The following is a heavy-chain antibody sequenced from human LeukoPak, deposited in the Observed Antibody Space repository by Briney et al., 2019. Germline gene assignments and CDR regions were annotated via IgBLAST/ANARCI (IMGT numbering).Heavy chain of an antibody. D-gene: IGHD2-2*01. V-gene: IGHV3-30-3*01. CDR3: ARGDYCSSTSCPAVFDY. Sequence: GGSLRLSCAASGFTFSSYAMHWVRQAPGKGLEWVAVISYDGSNKYYADSVKGRFTISRDNSKNTLYLQMNSLRAEDTAVYYCARGDYCSSTSCPAVFDYWGQGTLVTVSS. CDR1: GFTFSSYA. J-gene: IGHJ4*02. CDR2: ISYDGSNK.